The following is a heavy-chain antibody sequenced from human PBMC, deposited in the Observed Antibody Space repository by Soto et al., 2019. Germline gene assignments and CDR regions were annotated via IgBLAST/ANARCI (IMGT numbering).Heavy chain of an antibody. V-gene: IGHV3-74*01. CDR3: ASGVYFGGAFDI. D-gene: IGHD3-16*01. CDR1: GFTFSSYW. J-gene: IGHJ3*02. CDR2: INSDGSST. Sequence: EVQLVESGGGLVQPGGSLRLSCAASGFTFSSYWRHWVRQAPGKGLVWVSRINSDGSSTSYAESVKGRFTISRDNAKNTLYLQMNSLRAEDTAVYYCASGVYFGGAFDIWGQGTRVTVSS.